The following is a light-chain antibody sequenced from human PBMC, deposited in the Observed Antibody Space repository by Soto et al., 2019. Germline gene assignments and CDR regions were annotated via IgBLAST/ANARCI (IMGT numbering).Light chain of an antibody. V-gene: IGKV1-27*01. CDR1: QDINKY. Sequence: IQMTQSPSSLSASVGDRVTITCRASQDINKYLAWYQQRPGTVPKLLIYSASTLKSGVPSRFSGSRSGTDFTLTSSSLQPEDVATYYCQKYSGVPVTFGQGTRPEIK. CDR3: QKYSGVPVT. J-gene: IGKJ5*01. CDR2: SAS.